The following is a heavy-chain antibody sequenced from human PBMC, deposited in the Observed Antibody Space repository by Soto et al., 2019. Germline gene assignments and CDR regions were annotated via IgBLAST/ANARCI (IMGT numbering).Heavy chain of an antibody. J-gene: IGHJ5*02. CDR1: GGSISSYY. Sequence: SETLSLTCTVSGGSISSYYWSWIRQPPGKGLEWIGYIYYSGSTNYNPSLKSRVTISVDTSKNQFSLKLSSVTAADTAVYYCARFTSTYSSSSPFAPWGQGTLVTVSS. V-gene: IGHV4-59*08. CDR3: ARFTSTYSSSSPFAP. D-gene: IGHD6-6*01. CDR2: IYYSGST.